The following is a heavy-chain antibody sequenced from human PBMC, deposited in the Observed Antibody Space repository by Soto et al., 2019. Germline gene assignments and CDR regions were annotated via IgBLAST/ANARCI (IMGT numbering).Heavy chain of an antibody. CDR2: TYTSGST. D-gene: IGHD6-19*01. J-gene: IGHJ4*02. CDR3: ARDRIAVAGDYFDY. Sequence: SETLSLTCTVSGGSISSYYWSWIRQPAGKGLEWIGRTYTSGSTNYNPSLKSRVTMSVDTSKNQFSLKLSSVTAADTAVYYCARDRIAVAGDYFDYWGQGTLVTVSS. CDR1: GGSISSYY. V-gene: IGHV4-4*07.